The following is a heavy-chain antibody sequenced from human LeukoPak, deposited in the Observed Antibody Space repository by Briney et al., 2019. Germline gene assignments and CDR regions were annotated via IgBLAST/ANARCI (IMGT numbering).Heavy chain of an antibody. V-gene: IGHV1-18*01. CDR3: ARWVVAATPVSLDY. D-gene: IGHD2-15*01. CDR2: ISAYNGNT. CDR1: GYTFTSYG. Sequence: ASVKASCKASGYTFTSYGISWVRQAPGQGLEWMGWISAYNGNTNYAQKLQGRVTMTTDTSTSTAYMELRSLRSDDTAVYYCARWVVAATPVSLDYWGQETLVTVSS. J-gene: IGHJ4*02.